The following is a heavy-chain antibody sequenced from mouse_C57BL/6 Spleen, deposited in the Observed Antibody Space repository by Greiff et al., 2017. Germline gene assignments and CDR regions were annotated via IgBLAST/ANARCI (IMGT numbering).Heavy chain of an antibody. D-gene: IGHD1-1*01. CDR3: ARSHGSSHAY. CDR1: GYTFTDYY. V-gene: IGHV1-84*01. Sequence: QLHQSGPELVKPGASVKISCKASGYTFTDYYINWVKQRPGQGLEWLGWIYPGSGNTKYNEKFKGKAALTVDTSSSTAYMQLRCLTSEDSAVYFCARSHGSSHAYWGQGTLVTVSA. CDR2: IYPGSGNT. J-gene: IGHJ3*01.